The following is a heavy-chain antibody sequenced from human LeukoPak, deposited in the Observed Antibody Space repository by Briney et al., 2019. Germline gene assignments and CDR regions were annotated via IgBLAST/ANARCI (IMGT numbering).Heavy chain of an antibody. V-gene: IGHV3-23*01. CDR2: ISGSGGST. D-gene: IGHD3-22*01. J-gene: IGHJ4*02. Sequence: GGSLRLSCAASGFTFSSYAMSWVRQAPGKGLEWVSAISGSGGSTYYADSVKGRFTISRDSSKNTLYLQMNSLRAEDTAVYYCAKGDSMIVEVDFDYWGQGTLVTVSS. CDR1: GFTFSSYA. CDR3: AKGDSMIVEVDFDY.